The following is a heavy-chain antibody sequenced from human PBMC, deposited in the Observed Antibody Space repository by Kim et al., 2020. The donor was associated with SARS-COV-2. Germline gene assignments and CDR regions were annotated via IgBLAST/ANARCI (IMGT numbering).Heavy chain of an antibody. Sequence: AVSVKSRITINPDTSKNQFSLQLNSVTPEDTAVYYCARDGIAARRGYFDYWGQGTLVTVSS. D-gene: IGHD6-6*01. V-gene: IGHV6-1*01. CDR3: ARDGIAARRGYFDY. J-gene: IGHJ4*02.